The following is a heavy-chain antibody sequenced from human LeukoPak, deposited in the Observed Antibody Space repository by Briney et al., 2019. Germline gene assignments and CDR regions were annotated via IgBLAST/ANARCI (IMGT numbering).Heavy chain of an antibody. CDR1: GFTFSSYS. Sequence: GGSLRLSCGASGFTFSSYSMHWVRQAPGKGLEWVSYISSSGSTIYYADSVKGRFTISRDNAKNSLYLQMNSLRAEDTAVYYCARLGDGGYSGSFDYWGQGTLVTVSS. CDR2: ISSSGSTI. J-gene: IGHJ4*02. V-gene: IGHV3-48*04. D-gene: IGHD3-16*01. CDR3: ARLGDGGYSGSFDY.